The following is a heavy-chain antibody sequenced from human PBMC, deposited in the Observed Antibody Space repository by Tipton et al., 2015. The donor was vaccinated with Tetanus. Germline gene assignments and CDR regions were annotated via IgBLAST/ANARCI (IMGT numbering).Heavy chain of an antibody. D-gene: IGHD3/OR15-3a*01. V-gene: IGHV3-7*01. Sequence: SLRLSCAASGFTFSNYWMSWVRQAPGKGLEWVANINRDGSGKFYVDSVKGRFTISRDEAKNSLYLQMSSLRVGDTAVYYCARDRGEDWTNFYYMDVWGKGATVTVSS. CDR2: INRDGSGK. CDR1: GFTFSNYW. J-gene: IGHJ6*03. CDR3: ARDRGEDWTNFYYMDV.